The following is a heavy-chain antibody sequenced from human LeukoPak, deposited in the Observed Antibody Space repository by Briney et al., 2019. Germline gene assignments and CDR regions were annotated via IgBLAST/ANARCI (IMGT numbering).Heavy chain of an antibody. J-gene: IGHJ6*02. D-gene: IGHD3-22*01. Sequence: QPGRSLRLSCAASGFTFSSYGMHWVRQAPGKGLEWVAVISYDGSNKYYADSVKGRFTISRDNSKNTLYLQMNSLRAEDTAVYYCAKDLGYYYERLLLRRYYYGMDVWGQGTTVTVSS. CDR1: GFTFSSYG. V-gene: IGHV3-30*18. CDR2: ISYDGSNK. CDR3: AKDLGYYYERLLLRRYYYGMDV.